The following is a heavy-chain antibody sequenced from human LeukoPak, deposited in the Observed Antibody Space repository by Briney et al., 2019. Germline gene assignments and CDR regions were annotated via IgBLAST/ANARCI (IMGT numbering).Heavy chain of an antibody. CDR1: GFTFSSDN. D-gene: IGHD3-10*01. Sequence: GGYLRLSCAASGFTFSSDNMNWVRQAPGRGLEGVSYISSASSTIQNAESVRGRFTISRDHAQNSQYLQVTSLRVEDTAVYYCAREAHYGSMDVWGQGTTVTVSS. J-gene: IGHJ6*02. CDR3: AREAHYGSMDV. CDR2: ISSASSTI. V-gene: IGHV3-48*01.